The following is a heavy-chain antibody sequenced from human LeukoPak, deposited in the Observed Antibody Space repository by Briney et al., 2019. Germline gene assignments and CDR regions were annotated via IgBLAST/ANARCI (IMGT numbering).Heavy chain of an antibody. J-gene: IGHJ4*02. CDR2: IWYDGSNK. CDR1: GFTFSSYG. D-gene: IGHD6-6*01. V-gene: IGHV3-33*01. Sequence: GGSLRLSCAASGFTFSSYGMHWVRQAPGKGLEWVAVIWYDGSNKYYTDSVKGRFTISRDNSKNTLYLQMNSLRAEDTAVYYCARHRSSWLIDYWGQGTLVTVSS. CDR3: ARHRSSWLIDY.